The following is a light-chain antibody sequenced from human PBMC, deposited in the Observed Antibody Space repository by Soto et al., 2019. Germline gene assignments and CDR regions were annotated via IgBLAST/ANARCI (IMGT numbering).Light chain of an antibody. CDR2: EVS. Sequence: QSALTQPASVSGSPGQSITISCTGTSSDVGSYNLVSWYQQHPGKAPKLMIYEVSKRPSGVSNRFSGSKSGNTASLTISGLQAEDEADYYCCSYAGSSTLFGGGTMVTVL. J-gene: IGLJ2*01. V-gene: IGLV2-23*02. CDR1: SSDVGSYNL. CDR3: CSYAGSSTL.